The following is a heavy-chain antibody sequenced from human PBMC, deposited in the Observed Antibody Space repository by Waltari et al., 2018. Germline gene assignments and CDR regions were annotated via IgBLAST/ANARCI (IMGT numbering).Heavy chain of an antibody. J-gene: IGHJ4*02. CDR2: IYTSGST. Sequence: QVQLQESGPGLVKPSETLSLTCTVSGGSISSYYWSWIQQPPGKGLEWIGYIYTSGSTNYNPSLTRRVTISVDTSKNQFSLKLSSVTAADTAVYYCASFSGYDWGYFDYWGQGTLVTVSS. CDR3: ASFSGYDWGYFDY. D-gene: IGHD5-12*01. V-gene: IGHV4-4*09. CDR1: GGSISSYY.